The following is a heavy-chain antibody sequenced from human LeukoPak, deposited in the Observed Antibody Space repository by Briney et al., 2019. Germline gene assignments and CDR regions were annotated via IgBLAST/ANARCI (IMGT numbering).Heavy chain of an antibody. J-gene: IGHJ6*02. V-gene: IGHV3-21*01. D-gene: IGHD2-2*01. CDR1: GFTFSNYK. CDR3: ARERLVVVGDAYYYYGMDV. CDR2: ISSSSSYI. Sequence: GGSLRLSCSASGFTFSNYKMNWVRQAPGKGLEWDSSISSSSSYIYYADSMKGRFTISRDNAKNSLFLQMNSLRAEDTAVYYCARERLVVVGDAYYYYGMDVWGQGTTVTVSS.